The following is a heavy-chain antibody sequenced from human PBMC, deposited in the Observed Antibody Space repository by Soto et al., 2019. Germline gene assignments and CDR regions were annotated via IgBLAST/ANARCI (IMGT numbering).Heavy chain of an antibody. CDR3: ARAGGGSSTYYYYYYYMDV. J-gene: IGHJ6*03. V-gene: IGHV3-7*01. CDR1: GFTFSSYW. CDR2: IKQDGSEK. D-gene: IGHD2-15*01. Sequence: GGSLRLSCAASGFTFSSYWMSWVRQAPGKGLEWVANIKQDGSEKYYVDSVKGRFTISRDNAKNSLYLQMNSLRAEDTAVYYSARAGGGSSTYYYYYYYMDVWGKGTTVTVSS.